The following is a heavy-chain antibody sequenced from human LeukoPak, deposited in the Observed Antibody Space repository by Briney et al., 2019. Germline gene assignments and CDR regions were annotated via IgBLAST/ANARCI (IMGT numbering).Heavy chain of an antibody. Sequence: QPGGSQRLSCVPSGFTVSSNYMSWVRRAPGKGLQWVSVLYSDGSTFYTDSVKGRFTISRDNSKNTLDLQMSSLRAEDTAVYYCARRGHGYGSPFDYWGQGTLVTVSS. V-gene: IGHV3-66*04. CDR3: ARRGHGYGSPFDY. D-gene: IGHD5-18*01. CDR1: GFTVSSNY. J-gene: IGHJ4*02. CDR2: LYSDGST.